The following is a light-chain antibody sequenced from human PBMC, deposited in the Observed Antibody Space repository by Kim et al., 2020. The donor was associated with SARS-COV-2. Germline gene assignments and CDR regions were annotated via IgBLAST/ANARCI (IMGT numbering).Light chain of an antibody. CDR2: KAS. V-gene: IGKV1-5*03. Sequence: SESVGDRVTSTCRASQSISSWLAWYQQKPGKAPKLLIYKASSLESGVPSRFSGSGSGTEFTLTISSLQPDDFATYYCQQYNSYQYTFGQGTKLEI. CDR3: QQYNSYQYT. J-gene: IGKJ2*01. CDR1: QSISSW.